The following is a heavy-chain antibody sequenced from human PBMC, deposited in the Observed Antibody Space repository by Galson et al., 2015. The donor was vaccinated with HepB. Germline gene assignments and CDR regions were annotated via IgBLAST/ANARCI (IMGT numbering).Heavy chain of an antibody. V-gene: IGHV4-59*11. Sequence: SETLSLTCTVSGASITDHYWTWIRQPPGRGLEWIGYVSQSGSAKFNPSLKGRVTISVDTSKNQFSLKLSSVTAADTAVYYCARAEAGWFDPWGQGTLVTVSS. CDR1: GASITDHY. J-gene: IGHJ5*02. CDR3: ARAEAGWFDP. CDR2: VSQSGSA.